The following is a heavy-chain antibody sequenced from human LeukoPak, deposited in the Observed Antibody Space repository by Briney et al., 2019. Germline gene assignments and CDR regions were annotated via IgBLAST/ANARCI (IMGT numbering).Heavy chain of an antibody. V-gene: IGHV4-59*11. D-gene: IGHD6-13*01. CDR2: ISYIGST. CDR3: ARGGDIAAAGYFDY. CDR1: ADSFSSHY. J-gene: IGHJ4*02. Sequence: PSETLSLTCAVSADSFSSHYWTWIRQPPGKGLEWIGYISYIGSTNYNPSLKSRVTMSVDTSKNQFSLKLSSVTAADTAVYYCARGGDIAAAGYFDYWGQGTLVTVSS.